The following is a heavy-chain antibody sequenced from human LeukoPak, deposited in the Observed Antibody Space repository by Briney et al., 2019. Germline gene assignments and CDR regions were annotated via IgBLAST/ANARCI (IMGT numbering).Heavy chain of an antibody. Sequence: SETLSLTCTVSGGSISSSSYYWGWIRQPPGKGLEWIGSIYYSGSTYYNPSLKSRVTISVDTSKNQFSLKLSSVTAADTAVYYCARGRGFWSGYYRVYYFDYWGQGALVTVSS. D-gene: IGHD3-3*01. J-gene: IGHJ4*02. CDR3: ARGRGFWSGYYRVYYFDY. V-gene: IGHV4-39*07. CDR2: IYYSGST. CDR1: GGSISSSSYY.